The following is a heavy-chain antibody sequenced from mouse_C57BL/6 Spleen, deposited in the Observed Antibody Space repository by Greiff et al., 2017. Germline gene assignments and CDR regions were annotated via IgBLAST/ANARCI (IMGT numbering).Heavy chain of an antibody. CDR1: GYTFTSYW. CDR3: ARAGKGQPGYAMDD. J-gene: IGHJ4*01. D-gene: IGHD3-1*01. V-gene: IGHV1-62-3*01. CDR2: IDPSSGGT. Sequence: QVQLQQPGAELVKPGASVKLSCKASGYTFTSYWMHWVKQRPGRGLEWIGRIDPSSGGTNYNEKFKSKATLTVDKPSSTAYMQLSSLTSEDSAVYYWARAGKGQPGYAMDDWGQGTSVTVSS.